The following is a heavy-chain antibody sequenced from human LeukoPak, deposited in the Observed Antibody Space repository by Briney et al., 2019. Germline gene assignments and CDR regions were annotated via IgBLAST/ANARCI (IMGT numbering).Heavy chain of an antibody. CDR1: GFTFSSYG. D-gene: IGHD3-3*01. Sequence: PGGSLRLSCAASGFTFSSYGMHWVRQAPGKGLEWVAFIRYGGSNKYYADSVKGRFTISRDNSKNTLYLQINSLRAEDTAVYYCAKDYDFWSGSPDYWGQGTLVTVSS. CDR3: AKDYDFWSGSPDY. V-gene: IGHV3-30*02. J-gene: IGHJ4*02. CDR2: IRYGGSNK.